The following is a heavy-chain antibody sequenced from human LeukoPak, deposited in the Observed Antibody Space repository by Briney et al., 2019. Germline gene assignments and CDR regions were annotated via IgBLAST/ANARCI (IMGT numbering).Heavy chain of an antibody. J-gene: IGHJ4*02. D-gene: IGHD2-2*01. CDR1: GNYW. Sequence: GGSLRLSCAASGNYWMHWVRQAPRKGLVWVSHINSVGSWTSYADSVKGRSTISKDNAKNTVYLQMNNLRAEDTAVYYCVSFYETYWGRGTLVTVSS. V-gene: IGHV3-74*01. CDR3: VSFYETY. CDR2: INSVGSWT.